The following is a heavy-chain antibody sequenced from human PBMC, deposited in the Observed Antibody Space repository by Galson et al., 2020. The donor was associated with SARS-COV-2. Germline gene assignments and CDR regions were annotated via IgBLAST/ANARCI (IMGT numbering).Heavy chain of an antibody. CDR3: ARGVGASEKFDY. CDR2: IYTNENT. J-gene: IGHJ4*02. Sequence: SETLSLTCTVSGGSISGYYWSWIRQPAGKGLEYIGRIYTNENTNYNPSLKSQVTMSVDSSKNQVSLKLSSVTAADTAVYYCARGVGASEKFDYWGQGTLVSVSS. V-gene: IGHV4-4*07. CDR1: GGSISGYY. D-gene: IGHD1-26*01.